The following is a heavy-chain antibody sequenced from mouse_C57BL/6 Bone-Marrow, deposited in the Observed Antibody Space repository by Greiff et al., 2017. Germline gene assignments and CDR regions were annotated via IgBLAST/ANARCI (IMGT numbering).Heavy chain of an antibody. J-gene: IGHJ4*01. CDR1: DSEVFPIAY. CDR3: ARSIYQTPAMDY. V-gene: IGHV15-2*01. CDR2: ILPSIGRP. Sequence: QVPLQQSGSELRSPGSSVQLSCKDFDSEVFPIAYMSWVRQKPGHGFEWIGGILPSIGRPIYGGKFEDQATLDADTLSNTAYLELNSLTSEDSAIYYCARSIYQTPAMDYWGQGTSVTVSS.